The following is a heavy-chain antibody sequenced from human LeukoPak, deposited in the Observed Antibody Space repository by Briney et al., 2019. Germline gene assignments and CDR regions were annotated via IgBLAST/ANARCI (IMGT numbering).Heavy chain of an antibody. V-gene: IGHV1-18*01. CDR1: GYTFTSYG. Sequence: GASVKVSCKASGYTFTSYGISWVRQAPGEGLEWMGWISAYNGNTNYAQELQGRVSVTTDTSTSTAYMELRSLRSDDTAVYYCARDLGFGEVNFDYWGQGTLVTVSS. D-gene: IGHD3-10*01. CDR2: ISAYNGNT. CDR3: ARDLGFGEVNFDY. J-gene: IGHJ4*02.